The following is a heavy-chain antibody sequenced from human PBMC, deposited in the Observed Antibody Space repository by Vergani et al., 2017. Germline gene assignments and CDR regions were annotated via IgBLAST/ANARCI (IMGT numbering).Heavy chain of an antibody. J-gene: IGHJ4*02. CDR3: AGVNDDFFGTLCDY. CDR1: GGSISSGSYY. CDR2: IYTSGST. D-gene: IGHD3-3*01. V-gene: IGHV4-61*02. Sequence: QVQLQESGPGLVKPSQTLSLTCTVSGGSISSGSYYWSWIRQPAGTGLEWIGRIYTSGSTNYNPSLKSRVTISVDPSKNQFSLKMRSVTAADTAVYYCAGVNDDFFGTLCDYWGRGTLVTVSS.